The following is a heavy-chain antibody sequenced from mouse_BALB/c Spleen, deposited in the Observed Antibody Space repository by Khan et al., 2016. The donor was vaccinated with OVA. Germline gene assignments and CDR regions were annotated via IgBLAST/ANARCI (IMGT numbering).Heavy chain of an antibody. Sequence: EVKLLESGPGLVKPSQSLSLTCTVTGYSITSDYAWDWIRQFPGNKLEWMGYISYGGSTSYNPSLKSRISITRDTSKYQFFLQLNSVTTEDTATYYCARKNYYGYAMDYWGQGTSVTVSS. D-gene: IGHD1-1*01. J-gene: IGHJ4*01. CDR1: GYSITSDYA. CDR2: ISYGGST. V-gene: IGHV3-2*02. CDR3: ARKNYYGYAMDY.